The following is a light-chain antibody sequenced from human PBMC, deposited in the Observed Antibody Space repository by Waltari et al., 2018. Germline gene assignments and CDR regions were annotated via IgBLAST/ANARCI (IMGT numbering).Light chain of an antibody. V-gene: IGLV3-25*03. Sequence: SYGLTQPPSVSVSPGQTAKITCSVDALPKPYSYWYQQKPGKSPVLGIYKETCRPLGLPERFSGSSSGTTVTLTISGVQAEDEADYYCQSADSSDTYVVFGGGTKLTVL. CDR1: ALPKPY. J-gene: IGLJ2*01. CDR2: KET. CDR3: QSADSSDTYVV.